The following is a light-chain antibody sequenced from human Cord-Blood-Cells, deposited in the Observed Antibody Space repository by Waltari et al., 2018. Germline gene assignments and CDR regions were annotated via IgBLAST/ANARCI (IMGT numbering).Light chain of an antibody. CDR1: QSISSW. CDR2: DAS. Sequence: DIQMTRSPSTLSASVGDRVTITYRASQSISSWLAWYQQKPGKAPKLLIYDASSLESGVPSRFSGSGSGTEFTLTISSLQPDDFATYYCQQYNSYWTFGQGTKVEIK. V-gene: IGKV1-5*01. J-gene: IGKJ1*01. CDR3: QQYNSYWT.